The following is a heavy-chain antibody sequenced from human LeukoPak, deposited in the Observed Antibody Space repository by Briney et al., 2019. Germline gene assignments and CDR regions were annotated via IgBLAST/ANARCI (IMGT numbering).Heavy chain of an antibody. D-gene: IGHD6-19*01. V-gene: IGHV1-18*01. CDR1: GYTFTSYG. CDR2: ISAYNGNT. CDR3: AGGFIAVAGTWAFDI. Sequence: ASVKVSCKASGYTFTSYGISWVRQAPGQGLEWMGWISAYNGNTNYARKLQGRVTMTTDTSTSTAYMELRSLRSDDTAVYYCAGGFIAVAGTWAFDIWGQGTMVTVSS. J-gene: IGHJ3*02.